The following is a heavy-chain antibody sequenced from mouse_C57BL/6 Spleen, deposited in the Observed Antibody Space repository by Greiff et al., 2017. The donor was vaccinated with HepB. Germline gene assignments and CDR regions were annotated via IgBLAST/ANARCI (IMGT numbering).Heavy chain of an antibody. Sequence: EVQGVESGAELVKPGASVKLSCTASGFNIKDYYMHWVKQRTEQGLEWIGRIDPEDGETKYAPKFQGKATITADTSSNTAYLQLSSLTSEDTAVYYCARLYGSSYWFAYWGQGTLVTVSA. CDR1: GFNIKDYY. CDR2: IDPEDGET. CDR3: ARLYGSSYWFAY. V-gene: IGHV14-2*01. J-gene: IGHJ3*01. D-gene: IGHD1-1*01.